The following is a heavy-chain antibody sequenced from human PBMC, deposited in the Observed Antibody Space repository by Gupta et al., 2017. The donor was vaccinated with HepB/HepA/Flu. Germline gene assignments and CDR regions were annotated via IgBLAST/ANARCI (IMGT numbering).Heavy chain of an antibody. V-gene: IGHV3-30*03. CDR2: ISYDGSNK. CDR1: GFTFSTYD. CDR3: ASSDIVVVPAAGEYFEH. Sequence: QVQLVESGGGVVQPGRSLRLSCVAPGFTFSTYDIHWVRQAPGKGLEWVAVISYDGSNKNYADSVKGRFTISRDNSRKTLYLQMNSLRTDDTAVYYCASSDIVVVPAAGEYFEHWGQGTLVTVSS. D-gene: IGHD2-2*01. J-gene: IGHJ1*01.